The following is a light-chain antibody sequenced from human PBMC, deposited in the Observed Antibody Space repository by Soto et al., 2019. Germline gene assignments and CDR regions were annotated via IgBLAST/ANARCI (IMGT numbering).Light chain of an antibody. Sequence: VMTQSPATLSLSPGEGVTVSCSASQGIGDTLSWYQHKPGHTTRLIIYDTSTRATGVPPRFSGSRSGQEFTITINSLQSEDFAIYYCQPYNNWPLTFGGGPKVDIK. CDR3: QPYNNWPLT. V-gene: IGKV3-15*01. CDR1: QGIGDT. CDR2: DTS. J-gene: IGKJ4*01.